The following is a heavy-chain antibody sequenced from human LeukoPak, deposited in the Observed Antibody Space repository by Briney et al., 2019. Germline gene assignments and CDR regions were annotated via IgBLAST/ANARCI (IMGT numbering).Heavy chain of an antibody. Sequence: PGGSLRLSCAASGFTSDDYAMHWVRQAPGKGLEWVSGIRWNSGSIGYADSVKGRFTISRDNAKNSLYLQMNSLRAEDMALYYCAKGLYDYDSSGYPEGAFDIWGQGTMVTVSS. D-gene: IGHD3-22*01. CDR2: IRWNSGSI. J-gene: IGHJ3*02. CDR3: AKGLYDYDSSGYPEGAFDI. CDR1: GFTSDDYA. V-gene: IGHV3-9*02.